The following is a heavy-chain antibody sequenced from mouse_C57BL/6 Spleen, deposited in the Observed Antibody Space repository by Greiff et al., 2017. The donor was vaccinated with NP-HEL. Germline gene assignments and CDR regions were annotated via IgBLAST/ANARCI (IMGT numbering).Heavy chain of an antibody. CDR2: INYDGSST. CDR1: GFTFSDYY. CDR3: ARKDYDYDGFDY. J-gene: IGHJ2*01. V-gene: IGHV5-16*01. Sequence: EVHLVESEGGLVQPGSSMKLSCTASGFTFSDYYMAWVRQVPEKGLEWVANINYDGSSTYYLDSLKSRFIISRDNAKNILYLQMSSLKSEDTATYYCARKDYDYDGFDYWGQGTTLTVSS. D-gene: IGHD2-4*01.